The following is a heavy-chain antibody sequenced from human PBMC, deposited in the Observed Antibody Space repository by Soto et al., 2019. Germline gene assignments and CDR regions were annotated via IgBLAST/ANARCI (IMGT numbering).Heavy chain of an antibody. D-gene: IGHD2-21*02. CDR3: ARDHLILPAHDFFYGSDV. CDR1: GFTFHDHG. CDR2: IPQDGVDG. Sequence: GGSLRLSCATSGFTFHDHGMSWVRQSPGKGLEWVAKIPQDGVDGHYADSVKGRFIISRDNGKNSLHLQLNNLRAEDTADYYCARDHLILPAHDFFYGSDVWGRGATVTVSS. J-gene: IGHJ6*02. V-gene: IGHV3-7*03.